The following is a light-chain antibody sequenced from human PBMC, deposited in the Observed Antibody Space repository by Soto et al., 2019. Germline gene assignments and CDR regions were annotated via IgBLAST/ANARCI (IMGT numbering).Light chain of an antibody. CDR1: QSISNW. J-gene: IGKJ1*01. V-gene: IGKV1-5*03. CDR2: QAS. CDR3: QQYNKT. Sequence: DIQMTQSPSTLSAAVGDRVTIACRASQSISNWLAWYQQKPGKAPKLLIYQASNLETGVPSRFSGSGSGTEFTLTISNLQPEDFATYYCQQYNKTFGQGTKVEFK.